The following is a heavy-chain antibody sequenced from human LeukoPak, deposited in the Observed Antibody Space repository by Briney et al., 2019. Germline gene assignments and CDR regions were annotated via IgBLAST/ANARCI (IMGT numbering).Heavy chain of an antibody. Sequence: GESLKISCKGLGYSFATYWIGWVRQMPGKGLEWMGIIYPDDSDTRYSPSFQGQVTISADKSISTAYLQWSSLKASDTAMYYCARLAYCSNDVCYSNYYYSMDVWGKGTTVTVSS. CDR3: ARLAYCSNDVCYSNYYYSMDV. CDR2: IYPDDSDT. D-gene: IGHD2-8*01. V-gene: IGHV5-51*01. CDR1: GYSFATYW. J-gene: IGHJ6*03.